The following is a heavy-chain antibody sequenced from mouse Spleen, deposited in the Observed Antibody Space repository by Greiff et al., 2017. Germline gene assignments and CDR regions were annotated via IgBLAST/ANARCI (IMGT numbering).Heavy chain of an antibody. CDR3: ARDGNYVGWFAY. J-gene: IGHJ3*01. CDR1: GYSITSGYY. V-gene: IGHV3-6*01. Sequence: EVQLQESGPGLVKPSQSLSLTCSVTGYSITSGYYWNWIRQFPGNKLEWMGYISYDGSNNYNPSLKNRISITRDTSKNQFFLKLNSVTTEDTATYYCARDGNYVGWFAYWGQGTLVTVSA. CDR2: ISYDGSN. D-gene: IGHD2-1*01.